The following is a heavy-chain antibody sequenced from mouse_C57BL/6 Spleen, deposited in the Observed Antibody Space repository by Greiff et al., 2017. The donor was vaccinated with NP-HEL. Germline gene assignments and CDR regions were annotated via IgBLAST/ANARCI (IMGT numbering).Heavy chain of an antibody. V-gene: IGHV1-62-2*01. CDR2: FYPGSGSI. J-gene: IGHJ2*01. CDR3: ARHEKGYYGSSYGSYFDY. D-gene: IGHD1-1*01. CDR1: GYTFTEYT. Sequence: QVQLQQSGAELVKPGASVKLSCKASGYTFTEYTIHWVKQRSGQGLEWIGWFYPGSGSIKYNEKFKDKATLTADKSSSTVYMELSRLTSEDSAVYFCARHEKGYYGSSYGSYFDYWGQGTTLTVSS.